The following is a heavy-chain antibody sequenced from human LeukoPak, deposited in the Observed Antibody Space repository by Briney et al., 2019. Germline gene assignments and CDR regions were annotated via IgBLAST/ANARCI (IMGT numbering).Heavy chain of an antibody. J-gene: IGHJ4*02. CDR3: TSCSGGTCYSFFDY. V-gene: IGHV3-49*03. Sequence: PGGSLRLSCTASGFTFGDYAMSWFRQAPGKGLEWVGFIRSKAYGGTTEYAASVKGRFTISRDDSKSIAYLQMNSLKTEDTAVYYCTSCSGGTCYSFFDYWGQGTLVTVSS. CDR1: GFTFGDYA. D-gene: IGHD2-15*01. CDR2: IRSKAYGGTT.